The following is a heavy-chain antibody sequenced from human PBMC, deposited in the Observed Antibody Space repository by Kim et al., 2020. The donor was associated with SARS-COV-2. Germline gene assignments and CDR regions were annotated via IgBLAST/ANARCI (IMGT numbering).Heavy chain of an antibody. CDR1: GFTFGDYA. Sequence: GGSLRLSCTASGFTFGDYAMSWVRQAPGKGLEWVGFIRSKAYGGTTEYAASVKGRFTISRDDSKSIAYLQMNSLKTEDTAVYYCTRSRIAYYYDSSGYSVFGYWGQGTLVTVSS. J-gene: IGHJ4*02. D-gene: IGHD3-22*01. V-gene: IGHV3-49*04. CDR3: TRSRIAYYYDSSGYSVFGY. CDR2: IRSKAYGGTT.